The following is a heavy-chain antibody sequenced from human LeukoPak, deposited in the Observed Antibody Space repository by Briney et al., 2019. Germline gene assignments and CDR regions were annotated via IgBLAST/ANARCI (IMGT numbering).Heavy chain of an antibody. V-gene: IGHV1-2*02. D-gene: IGHD6-13*01. CDR3: ARPYQHIASAGYDWFDP. CDR2: INPNSGGT. J-gene: IGHJ5*02. CDR1: GYSFTGYY. Sequence: ASVKVSCKASGYSFTGYYMHWVRQAPGQGLEWMGWINPNSGGTNYAQKFQGRVTMTRDTSISTAYMELSRLRSDDTAVYYCARPYQHIASAGYDWFDPWGQGTLVTVSS.